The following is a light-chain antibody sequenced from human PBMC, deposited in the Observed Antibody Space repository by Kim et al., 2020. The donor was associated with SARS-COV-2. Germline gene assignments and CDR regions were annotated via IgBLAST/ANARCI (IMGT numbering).Light chain of an antibody. J-gene: IGKJ1*01. Sequence: IQMTQSPSTLSASVGDRVTITCRASESVSGWVAWYQQKPGKAPNVLIFDASTLYNGVPSRFSGSGSGTEFTLTISSLQPDDVATDYCQQYGSYARTFGQGTKVDIK. CDR1: ESVSGW. CDR2: DAS. V-gene: IGKV1-5*01. CDR3: QQYGSYART.